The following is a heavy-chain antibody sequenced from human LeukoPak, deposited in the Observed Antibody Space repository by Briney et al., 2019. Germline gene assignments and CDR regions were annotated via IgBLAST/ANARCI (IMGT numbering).Heavy chain of an antibody. J-gene: IGHJ4*02. D-gene: IGHD3-9*01. CDR1: GYTFTSYY. CDR2: INPSGGST. Sequence: ASVKVSCKASGYTFTSYYMHWVRQAPGQGLEWMGIINPSGGSTSYAQKFQGRVTMTRDTSTSTVYMEPSSPRSEDTAVYYCARAHMDFDWLLPYWGQGTLVTVSS. CDR3: ARAHMDFDWLLPY. V-gene: IGHV1-46*01.